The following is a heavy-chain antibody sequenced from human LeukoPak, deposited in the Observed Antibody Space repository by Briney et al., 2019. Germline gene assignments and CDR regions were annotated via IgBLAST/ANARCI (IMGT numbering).Heavy chain of an antibody. V-gene: IGHV1-18*01. Sequence: ASVKVSCKPSGYTFNTYGITWVRQAPGQGLEWMGWISPYNGNTNYAQKFRGRVTLTTDTSTSSAYMELRSLRSDDTAVYYCARAIRNQLLSDYWGQGTLVTVSS. CDR3: ARAIRNQLLSDY. CDR2: ISPYNGNT. CDR1: GYTFNTYG. D-gene: IGHD2-2*01. J-gene: IGHJ4*02.